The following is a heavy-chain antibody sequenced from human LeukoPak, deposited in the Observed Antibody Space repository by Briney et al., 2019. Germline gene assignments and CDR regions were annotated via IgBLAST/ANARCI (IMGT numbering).Heavy chain of an antibody. J-gene: IGHJ4*02. CDR3: ARAGELLWFGESPAGANYYFDY. Sequence: ASVKVSCKASGGTFISYAISWVRQAPGQGVEWMGGIIPIFGTANYAQKFQGRLTITADESTSTAYMELSSLRSEDTAVYYCARAGELLWFGESPAGANYYFDYWGQGTLVTVSS. V-gene: IGHV1-69*13. CDR1: GGTFISYA. D-gene: IGHD3-10*01. CDR2: IIPIFGTA.